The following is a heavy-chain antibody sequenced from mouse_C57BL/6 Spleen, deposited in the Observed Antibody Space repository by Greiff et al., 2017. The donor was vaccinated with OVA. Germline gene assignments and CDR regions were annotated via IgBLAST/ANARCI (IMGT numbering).Heavy chain of an antibody. CDR3: ARSHYYGSSPFAY. J-gene: IGHJ3*01. D-gene: IGHD1-1*01. CDR1: GYTFTSYW. Sequence: QVQLQQPGAELVKPGASVKMSCKASGYTFTSYWITWVKQRPGQGLEWIGDIYPGSGSTNYNEKFKSKATLTVDTSSSTAYLQLSSLTSEYSAVYYCARSHYYGSSPFAYWGQGTLVTVSA. CDR2: IYPGSGST. V-gene: IGHV1-55*01.